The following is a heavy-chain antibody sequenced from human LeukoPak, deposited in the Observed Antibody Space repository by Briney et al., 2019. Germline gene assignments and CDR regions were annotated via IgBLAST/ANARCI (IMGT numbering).Heavy chain of an antibody. CDR3: ARAGSSGWSEYYFDY. CDR1: GGSISSYY. V-gene: IGHV4-59*01. J-gene: IGHJ4*02. CDR2: IYYSGST. Sequence: SETLSLTCTVSGGSISSYYWSWIRQPPGKGLEWIGYIYYSGSTNYNPSLKSRVNISVDTSKNQFSLKLSSVTAADTAVYYCARAGSSGWSEYYFDYWGQGTLVTVSS. D-gene: IGHD6-19*01.